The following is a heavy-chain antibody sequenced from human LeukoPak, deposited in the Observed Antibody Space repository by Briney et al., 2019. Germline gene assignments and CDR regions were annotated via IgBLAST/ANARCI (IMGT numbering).Heavy chain of an antibody. Sequence: PGGSLRLSCAASGFTFSSYWMHWVRQAPGKGLVWVSRINSDGSSTSYADSVKGRFTISRDNAKNTLYLQMNSLRAEDTAVYYCARAHYDILTGYDSDYYYYYMDVWGKGTTVTISS. CDR3: ARAHYDILTGYDSDYYYYYMDV. V-gene: IGHV3-74*01. J-gene: IGHJ6*03. CDR1: GFTFSSYW. CDR2: INSDGSST. D-gene: IGHD3-9*01.